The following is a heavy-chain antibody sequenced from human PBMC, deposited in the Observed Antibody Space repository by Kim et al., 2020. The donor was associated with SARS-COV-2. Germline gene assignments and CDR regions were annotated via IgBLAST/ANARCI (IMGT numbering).Heavy chain of an antibody. D-gene: IGHD3-10*01. CDR1: GVTFASYA. J-gene: IGHJ6*02. Sequence: GGSLRLSCAASGVTFASYAMSWVRQAPGKGLEWVSCISGASYGRHYVDSAKGRFSISRDNSKSTVYLQMNSLRADDSAVYYCVKDRSLIYGPGNRGGMDVWGQGTTVTVTS. CDR2: ISGASYGR. CDR3: VKDRSLIYGPGNRGGMDV. V-gene: IGHV3-23*01.